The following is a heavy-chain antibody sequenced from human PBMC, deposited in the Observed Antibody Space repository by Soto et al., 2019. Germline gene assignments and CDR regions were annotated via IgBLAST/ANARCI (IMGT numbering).Heavy chain of an antibody. J-gene: IGHJ5*02. Sequence: EVQLLESGGGLVQPGGSLRLSCAASGFTFSSYAMSWVRQAPGKGLEWVSAISGSGGSTYYADSVKGRFTISRDNSKNTRYLQMNSLRAEDTAVYYCAKDRRMIVVGFGAWGQGTLVTVSS. CDR1: GFTFSSYA. CDR3: AKDRRMIVVGFGA. D-gene: IGHD3-22*01. CDR2: ISGSGGST. V-gene: IGHV3-23*01.